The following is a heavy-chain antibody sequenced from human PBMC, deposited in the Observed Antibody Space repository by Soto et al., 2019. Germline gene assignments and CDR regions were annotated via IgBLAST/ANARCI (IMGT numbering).Heavy chain of an antibody. CDR3: AKDSSGGSGPEYFQH. Sequence: GGSLRLSCAASGFTFSSYAMSWVRQAPGKGLEWVSAISGSGGSTYYADSVKGRFTISRDNSKNTLYLQMNSLRAEDTAVYYCAKDSSGGSGPEYFQHWGQGTLVTVSS. V-gene: IGHV3-23*01. CDR1: GFTFSSYA. J-gene: IGHJ1*01. CDR2: ISGSGGST. D-gene: IGHD2-15*01.